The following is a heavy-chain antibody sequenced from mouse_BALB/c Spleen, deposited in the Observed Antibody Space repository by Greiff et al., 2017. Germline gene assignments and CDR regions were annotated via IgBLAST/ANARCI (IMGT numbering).Heavy chain of an antibody. CDR2: IRLKSNNYAT. CDR1: GFTFSNYW. V-gene: IGHV6-6*02. Sequence: EVKLVESGGGLVQPGGSMKLSCVASGFTFSNYWMNWVRQSPEKGLEWVAEIRLKSNNYATHYAESVKGRFTISRDDSKSSVYLQMNNLRAEDTGIYYCTRPGTDWYFDVWGAGTTVTVSS. J-gene: IGHJ1*01. CDR3: TRPGTDWYFDV. D-gene: IGHD4-1*01.